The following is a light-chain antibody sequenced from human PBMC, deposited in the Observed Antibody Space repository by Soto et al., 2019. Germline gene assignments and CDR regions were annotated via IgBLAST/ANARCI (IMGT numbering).Light chain of an antibody. Sequence: IVMTQSPATLSVSPGGRATLSCRASQIVSSNLAWYQQKPGQAPRLLIYGASTRATGIPARFSGSGSGTEFTLTITSLQSEDFAVYYCQQYGSSPATFGQGTKVDIK. V-gene: IGKV3-15*01. CDR3: QQYGSSPAT. J-gene: IGKJ1*01. CDR2: GAS. CDR1: QIVSSN.